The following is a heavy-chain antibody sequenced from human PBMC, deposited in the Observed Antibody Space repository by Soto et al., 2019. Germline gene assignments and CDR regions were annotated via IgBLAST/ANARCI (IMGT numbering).Heavy chain of an antibody. Sequence: PSETLSLTCTVSGSSISSYYWSWIRQPPGKGLEWIGNIFDSGSTNYNPSLKSRVTISVDTSKNQFSLKVRSVTAADTAVYYCARVGAAAPPGYFDYWSQGTLVTVSS. D-gene: IGHD6-13*01. V-gene: IGHV4-59*01. CDR1: GSSISSYY. CDR3: ARVGAAAPPGYFDY. J-gene: IGHJ4*02. CDR2: IFDSGST.